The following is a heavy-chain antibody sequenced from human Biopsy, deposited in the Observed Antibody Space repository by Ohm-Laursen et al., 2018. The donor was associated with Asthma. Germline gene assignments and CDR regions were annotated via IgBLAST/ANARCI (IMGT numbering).Heavy chain of an antibody. J-gene: IGHJ4*02. Sequence: ASVKVSCKASGYTVTRYAINWVRQAPGQGLEWMGWINTNTGNTTYAQGFTGRYVFSVDTSINAAHLQISSLKAEDTAVYYCARMISYYDEMRDPYFDSWGQGTLVTVSS. D-gene: IGHD3-3*01. CDR3: ARMISYYDEMRDPYFDS. V-gene: IGHV7-4-1*02. CDR2: INTNTGNT. CDR1: GYTVTRYA.